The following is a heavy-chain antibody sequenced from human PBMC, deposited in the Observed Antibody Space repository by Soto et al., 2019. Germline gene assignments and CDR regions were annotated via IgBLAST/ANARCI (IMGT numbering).Heavy chain of an antibody. CDR2: IIPILGIA. J-gene: IGHJ4*02. V-gene: IGHV1-69*04. CDR1: GGTFSSYT. CDR3: ATELYGDYLLQAL. Sequence: SVKVSCKASGGTFSSYTISWLRQAPGQGLEWMGRIIPILGIANYAQKFQGRVTITADKSTSTAYMELSSLRSEDTAVYYCATELYGDYLLQALWGQGTLVTVSS. D-gene: IGHD4-17*01.